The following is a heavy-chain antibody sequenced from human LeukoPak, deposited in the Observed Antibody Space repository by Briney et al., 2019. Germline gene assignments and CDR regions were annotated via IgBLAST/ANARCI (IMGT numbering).Heavy chain of an antibody. CDR3: ARGRVGATTFFDY. CDR1: GGSTSSSSYY. J-gene: IGHJ4*02. Sequence: PSETLSLTCTVSGGSTSSSSYYWGWIRHPPGKGLAWIGSIYYSGSTYYNTYLKSRVTISGDTSKYQFSLKLSSVSASDTAVYYCARGRVGATTFFDYWGQGTLVTVSS. D-gene: IGHD1-26*01. CDR2: IYYSGST. V-gene: IGHV4-39*07.